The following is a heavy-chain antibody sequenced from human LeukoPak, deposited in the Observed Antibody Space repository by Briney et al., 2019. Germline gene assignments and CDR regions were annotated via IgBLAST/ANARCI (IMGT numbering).Heavy chain of an antibody. D-gene: IGHD3-3*01. J-gene: IGHJ6*02. CDR2: INAGNGNT. CDR3: ARGERFLEWLPVYYYYYGMDV. CDR1: GGTFSSYA. V-gene: IGHV1-3*01. Sequence: ASVKVSCKASGGTFSSYAISWVRQAPGQGLEWMGWINAGNGNTKYSQKFQGRVTITRDTSASTAYMELSSLRSEDTAVYYCARGERFLEWLPVYYYYYGMDVWGQGTTVTVSS.